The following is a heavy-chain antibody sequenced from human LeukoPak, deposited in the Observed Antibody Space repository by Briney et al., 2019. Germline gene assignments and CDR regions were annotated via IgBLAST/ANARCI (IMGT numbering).Heavy chain of an antibody. Sequence: SVKVSCKASGGTFSSYAISWVRQAPGQGLEWMGRIIPIFGTANYAQKFQGRVTITTDESTSTAYMELSSLRSEDTAVYYCARGHFRPDNWYDPWGQGTLVTVSS. CDR3: ARGHFRPDNWYDP. CDR2: IIPIFGTA. V-gene: IGHV1-69*05. J-gene: IGHJ5*02. D-gene: IGHD3-3*02. CDR1: GGTFSSYA.